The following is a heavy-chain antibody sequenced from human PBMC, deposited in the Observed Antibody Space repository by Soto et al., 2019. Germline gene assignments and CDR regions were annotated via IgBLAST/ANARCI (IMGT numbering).Heavy chain of an antibody. V-gene: IGHV1-46*01. Sequence: ASVKVSCKASGYTFTSYYIHWVRQAPGQGLEWMGIISPSGGSTSYAQSFQGRVTMTRDTSTDTAYMELSSLRSEDTAVYYCARDRGPSSGYYPYWFDPWGQGTLVTVSS. D-gene: IGHD3-22*01. CDR1: GYTFTSYY. CDR3: ARDRGPSSGYYPYWFDP. J-gene: IGHJ5*02. CDR2: ISPSGGST.